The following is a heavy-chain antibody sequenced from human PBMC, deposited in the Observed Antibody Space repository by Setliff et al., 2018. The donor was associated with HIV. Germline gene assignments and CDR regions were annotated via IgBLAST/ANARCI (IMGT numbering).Heavy chain of an antibody. D-gene: IGHD2-8*01. Sequence: GGSLRLSCAASGFTFSSYSMNWVRQAPGKGLEWVSSISSSSSYIYYADSVKGRFTISRDNAKNSLYLQMNSLRAEDTAVYYCEGGKLHGYCTSGVCYGSDYWGQGTLVTVSS. CDR2: ISSSSSYI. CDR3: EGGKLHGYCTSGVCYGSDY. CDR1: GFTFSSYS. V-gene: IGHV3-21*01. J-gene: IGHJ4*02.